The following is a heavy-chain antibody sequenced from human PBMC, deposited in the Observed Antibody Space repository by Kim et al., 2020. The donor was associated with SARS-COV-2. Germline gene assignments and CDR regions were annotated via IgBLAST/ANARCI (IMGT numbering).Heavy chain of an antibody. J-gene: IGHJ6*02. CDR3: ARDASNIRGRPGPSWIVRQSVGNGYTMDV. V-gene: IGHV4-34*12. CDR2: IIHSGST. CDR1: GGSFSGYY. D-gene: IGHD5-12*01. Sequence: SETLSLTCAVYGGSFSGYYWSWIRQPPGKGLEWMGEIIHSGSTNYNPSLKSRLTISVDTTKNQTSLKLSSVTAADTAVYYCARDASNIRGRPGPSWIVRQSVGNGYTMDVWGQGTPVTVSS.